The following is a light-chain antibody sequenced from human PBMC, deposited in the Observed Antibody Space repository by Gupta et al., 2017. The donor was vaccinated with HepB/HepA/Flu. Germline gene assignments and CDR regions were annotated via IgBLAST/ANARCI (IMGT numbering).Light chain of an antibody. CDR3: QQYYTTPWT. Sequence: DMVMTQSSDSLAVSLGERATINCKSSQSVLYSSNNKNYLAWYQQKPGQPPKLLIYGASTRESGVPDRFSGSGSGTDFTLTISSLQAEDVAVYYCQQYYTTPWTFGQGTRVEIK. J-gene: IGKJ1*01. V-gene: IGKV4-1*01. CDR2: GAS. CDR1: QSVLYSSNNKNY.